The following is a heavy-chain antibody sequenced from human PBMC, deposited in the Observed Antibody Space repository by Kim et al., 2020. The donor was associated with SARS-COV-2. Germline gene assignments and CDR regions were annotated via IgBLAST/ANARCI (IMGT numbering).Heavy chain of an antibody. Sequence: ASVKVSCKASGYTFTSYDINWVRQATGQGLEWMGWMNPNSGNTGYAQKFQGRVTMTRNTSISTAYMELSSLRSEDTAVYYCARAGRWLSHDAFDIWGQGTMVTVSS. CDR3: ARAGRWLSHDAFDI. D-gene: IGHD3-22*01. J-gene: IGHJ3*02. CDR2: MNPNSGNT. CDR1: GYTFTSYD. V-gene: IGHV1-8*01.